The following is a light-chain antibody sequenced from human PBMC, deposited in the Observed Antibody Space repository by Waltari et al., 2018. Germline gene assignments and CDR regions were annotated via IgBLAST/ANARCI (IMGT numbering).Light chain of an antibody. CDR1: QLVSNY. Sequence: DTQMTQSPSSLSASVGARVTIHCRASQLVSNYLNWYQHKLGKAPKLLISAASSLQGGVPSRFSGSGSGTDFTLTISSLQPEDFATYYCQQTYTSPPEYTFGQGTKLEIK. CDR3: QQTYTSPPEYT. J-gene: IGKJ2*01. CDR2: AAS. V-gene: IGKV1-39*01.